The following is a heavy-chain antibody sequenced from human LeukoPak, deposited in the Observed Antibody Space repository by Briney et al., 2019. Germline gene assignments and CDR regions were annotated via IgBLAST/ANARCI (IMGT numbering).Heavy chain of an antibody. V-gene: IGHV3-30*18. D-gene: IGHD4-11*01. Sequence: GGSLRLSCAASGFSFRSYGMHWVRQTPGKGLEWVAVIAYDGSNKYYADSVKGRFTISRDNSKNTLYLQMNSLRPEDTAVYYCAKDKLQLLILDYFDYWGQGTLVTVSS. J-gene: IGHJ4*02. CDR3: AKDKLQLLILDYFDY. CDR1: GFSFRSYG. CDR2: IAYDGSNK.